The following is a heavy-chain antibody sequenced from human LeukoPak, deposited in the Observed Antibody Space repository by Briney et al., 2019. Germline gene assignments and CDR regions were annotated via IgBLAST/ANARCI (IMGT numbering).Heavy chain of an antibody. CDR2: IYPGDSDT. J-gene: IGHJ4*02. D-gene: IGHD5-18*01. CDR3: ARRGYSYSDFDF. V-gene: IGHV5-51*01. Sequence: GESLKISCKGSGYSFTTCWIGWVRQMPGKGLDWMGIIYPGDSDTRYSPSFRGQVTISADKSINTAYLQWSGLKASDTAMYYCARRGYSYSDFDFWGQGTLVTVSP. CDR1: GYSFTTCW.